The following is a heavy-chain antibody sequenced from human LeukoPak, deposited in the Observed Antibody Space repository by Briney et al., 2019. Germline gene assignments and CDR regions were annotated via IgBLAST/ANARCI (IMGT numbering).Heavy chain of an antibody. V-gene: IGHV3-23*01. J-gene: IGHJ4*02. CDR1: GFPLSRSA. CDR3: AKLLYYYDSSQPY. Sequence: GGSLRLSCAASGFPLSRSAMSWVRQAPGKGLEWVSNISGSGSGGSTYYADSVKGRFTISRDNSKNTLYLQMNSLRAEDTAVYYCAKLLYYYDSSQPYWGQGTLVTVSS. D-gene: IGHD3-22*01. CDR2: ISGSGSGGST.